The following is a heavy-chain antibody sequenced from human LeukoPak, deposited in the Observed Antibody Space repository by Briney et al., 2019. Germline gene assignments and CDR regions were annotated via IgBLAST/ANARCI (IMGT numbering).Heavy chain of an antibody. V-gene: IGHV3-74*01. Sequence: GGSLRLSCAASGFTFSSYWMHWVRQAPGKGLVWVSRINSDGSSTSYADSVKGRFTISRDNAKNTLYLQMNSLRAEDTAVYYCARDRSSSWLHYYYYYMDVWGKGTTVTISS. CDR3: ARDRSSSWLHYYYYYMDV. CDR1: GFTFSSYW. D-gene: IGHD6-13*01. J-gene: IGHJ6*03. CDR2: INSDGSST.